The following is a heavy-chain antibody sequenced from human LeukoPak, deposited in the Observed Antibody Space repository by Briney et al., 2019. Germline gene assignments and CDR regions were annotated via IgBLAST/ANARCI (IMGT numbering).Heavy chain of an antibody. CDR3: ARSYNWNPREYYYYGMDV. J-gene: IGHJ6*02. D-gene: IGHD1-20*01. CDR1: GGSISSSSYY. Sequence: SETLSLTCTVSGGSISSSSYYWGWIRQPPGKGLEWIGSIYYSGSTNYNPSLKSRVTISVDTSKNQFSLRLSSVTAADTAVYYCARSYNWNPREYYYYGMDVWGQETTVIVSS. V-gene: IGHV4-39*07. CDR2: IYYSGST.